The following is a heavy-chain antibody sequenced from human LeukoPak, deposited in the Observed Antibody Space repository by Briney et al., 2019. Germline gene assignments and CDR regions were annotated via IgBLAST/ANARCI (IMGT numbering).Heavy chain of an antibody. CDR1: GYTFTSYY. Sequence: GASVKVSCKASGYTFTSYYMHWVRQAPGQGLEGMGWINPNSGGTNYAQKFQGRVTMTRDTSISTAYMELSRLRSDDTAVYYCARAATMIVVHYYYYMDVWGKGTTVTVSS. V-gene: IGHV1-2*02. J-gene: IGHJ6*03. CDR2: INPNSGGT. CDR3: ARAATMIVVHYYYYMDV. D-gene: IGHD3-22*01.